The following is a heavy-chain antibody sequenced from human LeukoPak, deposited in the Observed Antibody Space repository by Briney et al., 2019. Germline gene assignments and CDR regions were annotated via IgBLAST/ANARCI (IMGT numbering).Heavy chain of an antibody. CDR3: ARAGWDIVVVPAAILFDY. CDR1: GGSFSGYY. CDR2: INHSGST. D-gene: IGHD2-2*01. V-gene: IGHV4-34*01. J-gene: IGHJ4*02. Sequence: SETLSLTCAVYGGSFSGYYWSWIRQPPGKGLEWIGEINHSGSTNYNPSLKSRVTISVDTSKNQFPLKLSSVTAADTAVYYCARAGWDIVVVPAAILFDYWGQGTLVTVSS.